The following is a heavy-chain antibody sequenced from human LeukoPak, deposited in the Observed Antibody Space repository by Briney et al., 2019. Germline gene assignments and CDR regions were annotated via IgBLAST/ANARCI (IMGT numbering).Heavy chain of an antibody. J-gene: IGHJ3*02. V-gene: IGHV5-51*01. Sequence: GESLKISCKGSGYSFTSYWIGWVRQMPGKGLEWMGIIYPGDSDTRYSPSFQGQVTISADKSISTAYLQWSSLKASDTAMYYCASGGYYDSSGMEAFDIWGQGTMVTVSS. CDR3: ASGGYYDSSGMEAFDI. CDR1: GYSFTSYW. CDR2: IYPGDSDT. D-gene: IGHD3-22*01.